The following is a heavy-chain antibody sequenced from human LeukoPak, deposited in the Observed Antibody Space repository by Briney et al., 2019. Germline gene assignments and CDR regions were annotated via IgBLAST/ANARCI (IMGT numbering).Heavy chain of an antibody. D-gene: IGHD6-13*01. Sequence: SETLSLTCIVSGGSISSYYWRWIRQPPGKGLEWIGYIYYSGSSNYNPSLKSRVTISVDTSKNQFSLRLSSVTAADTAVYYCARSGQLVRSPPDYWGQGTLVTVSS. V-gene: IGHV4-59*08. J-gene: IGHJ4*02. CDR1: GGSISSYY. CDR3: ARSGQLVRSPPDY. CDR2: IYYSGSS.